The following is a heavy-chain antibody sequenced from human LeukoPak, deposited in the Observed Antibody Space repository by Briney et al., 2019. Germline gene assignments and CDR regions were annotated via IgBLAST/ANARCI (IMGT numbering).Heavy chain of an antibody. J-gene: IGHJ6*03. CDR2: IYYSGST. Sequence: PSETLSLTCTVSGGSISSYYWSWIRQPPGKGLEWIGYIYYSGSTNYNPFLKSRLTISVDTSKNQFSLKLSSVTAADTAVYYCATYGGDSVSYYYHMDVWGTGTTVTVSS. CDR1: GGSISSYY. CDR3: ATYGGDSVSYYYHMDV. D-gene: IGHD2-21*02. V-gene: IGHV4-59*01.